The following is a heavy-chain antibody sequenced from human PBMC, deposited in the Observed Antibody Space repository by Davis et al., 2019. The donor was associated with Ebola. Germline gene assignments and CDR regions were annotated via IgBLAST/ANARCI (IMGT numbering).Heavy chain of an antibody. Sequence: GESLKISCAASGFTFSNYWMHWVRQAPGKGLEWVSVVYVAGNTYYADSVKGRFTISRDNSKNTLYLQMNSLKTEDTAVYYCIKPRAVGQGMDWFDPWGQGTLVTVSS. CDR2: VYVAGNT. CDR1: GFTFSNYW. J-gene: IGHJ5*02. V-gene: IGHV3-53*01. CDR3: IKPRAVGQGMDWFDP. D-gene: IGHD6-19*01.